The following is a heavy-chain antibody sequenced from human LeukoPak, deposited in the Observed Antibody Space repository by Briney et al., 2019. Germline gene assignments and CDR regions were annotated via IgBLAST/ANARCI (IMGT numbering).Heavy chain of an antibody. J-gene: IGHJ4*02. D-gene: IGHD6-6*01. CDR2: IYYSGST. V-gene: IGHV4-59*01. CDR1: GGSISSYY. Sequence: PSETLSLTCTVSGGSISSYYWSWIRQPPGKGLEWIGYIYYSGSTNYNPSLKSRVTISLDTSKNQFSLKLSSVTAADTAVYYCARDLYSRSAGFDYWGQGTLVTVSS. CDR3: ARDLYSRSAGFDY.